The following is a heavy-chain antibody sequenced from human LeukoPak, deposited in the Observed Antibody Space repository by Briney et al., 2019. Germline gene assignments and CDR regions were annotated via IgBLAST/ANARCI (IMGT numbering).Heavy chain of an antibody. Sequence: SETLSLTCTVSGYSISSGYYWGWIRQPPGKGLEWIGYIYHSGSTYYNPSLKSRVTISVDRSKNQFSLKLSSVTAADTAAYYCARGVWDIVVVVAATLDYWGQGTLVTVSS. J-gene: IGHJ4*02. D-gene: IGHD2-15*01. CDR3: ARGVWDIVVVVAATLDY. CDR1: GYSISSGYY. CDR2: IYHSGST. V-gene: IGHV4-38-2*02.